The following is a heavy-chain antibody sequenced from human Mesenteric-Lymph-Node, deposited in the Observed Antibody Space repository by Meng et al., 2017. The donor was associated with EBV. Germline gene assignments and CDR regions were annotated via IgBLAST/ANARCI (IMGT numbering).Heavy chain of an antibody. D-gene: IGHD6-13*01. Sequence: QVQLLQFGSGLKQPGASVKVSCKAFVYTLTSYAMNWVRQAPGQGLEWMGWINTNTGNPTYAQGFTGRFVFSLDTSVSTAYLQISSLKAEDTAVYYCAREDDSSSWIGDYWYFDLWGRGTLVTVSS. CDR3: AREDDSSSWIGDYWYFDL. J-gene: IGHJ2*01. CDR2: INTNTGNP. CDR1: VYTLTSYA. V-gene: IGHV7-4-1*02.